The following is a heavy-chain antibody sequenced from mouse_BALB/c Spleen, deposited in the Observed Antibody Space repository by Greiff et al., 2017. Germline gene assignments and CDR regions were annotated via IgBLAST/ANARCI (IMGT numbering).Heavy chain of an antibody. CDR1: GFTFSDYY. D-gene: IGHD1-2*01. V-gene: IGHV5-4*02. CDR3: TREGLLRLAAWFAY. Sequence: EVMLVESGGGLVKPGGSLKLSCAASGFTFSDYYMYWVRQTPEKRLEWVATISDGGSYTYYPDSVKGRFTISRDNAKNNLYLQMSSLKSEDTAMYYCTREGLLRLAAWFAYWGQGTLVTVSA. J-gene: IGHJ3*01. CDR2: ISDGGSYT.